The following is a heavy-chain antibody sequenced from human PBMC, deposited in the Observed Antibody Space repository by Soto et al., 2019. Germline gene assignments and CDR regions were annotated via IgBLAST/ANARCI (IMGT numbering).Heavy chain of an antibody. CDR1: GFTFSSYA. Sequence: GGSLRLSCAASGFTFSSYAMSWVRQAPGKGLEWVSAISGSGGSTYYADSVKGRFTISRDNSKNTLYLQMNSLRAEDTAVYYCAKDRGTMVRGAISGRFDPWGQGTLVTVS. V-gene: IGHV3-23*01. J-gene: IGHJ5*02. CDR3: AKDRGTMVRGAISGRFDP. D-gene: IGHD3-10*01. CDR2: ISGSGGST.